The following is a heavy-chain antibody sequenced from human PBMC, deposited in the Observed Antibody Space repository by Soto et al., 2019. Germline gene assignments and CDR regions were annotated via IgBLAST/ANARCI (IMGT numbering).Heavy chain of an antibody. CDR2: IYHSGST. CDR1: GGSISSGGYS. V-gene: IGHV4-30-2*01. D-gene: IGHD3-9*01. Sequence: PSETLSLTCAVSGGSISSGGYSWSWIRQPPGKGLEWIGYIYHSGSTYYNPSLKSRVTISVDRSKNQFSLKLSSVTAADTAVYYCASSPGHFDWLLYDYWGQGTLVTVSS. J-gene: IGHJ4*02. CDR3: ASSPGHFDWLLYDY.